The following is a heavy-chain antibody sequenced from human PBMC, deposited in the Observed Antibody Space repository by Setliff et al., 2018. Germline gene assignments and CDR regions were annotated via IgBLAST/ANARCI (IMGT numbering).Heavy chain of an antibody. D-gene: IGHD3-10*01. V-gene: IGHV4-59*08. J-gene: IGHJ4*02. Sequence: SETLSLTCTVSGDSIINYYWSWIRQPPGKGLEWIGNIYSSGSTNYNPSLKSRVTISVDTSKNQFSLNLTSVTAADTAVYYCARQPSSGAYYNPRPYYFDYWGQGTLVTVSS. CDR2: IYSSGST. CDR1: GDSIINYY. CDR3: ARQPSSGAYYNPRPYYFDY.